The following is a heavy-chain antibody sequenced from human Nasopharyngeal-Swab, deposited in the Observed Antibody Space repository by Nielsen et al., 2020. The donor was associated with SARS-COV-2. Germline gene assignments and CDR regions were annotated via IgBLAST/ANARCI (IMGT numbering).Heavy chain of an antibody. CDR3: ARDRPNYGMDV. V-gene: IGHV4-59*01. Sequence: SETLSLTCTVSGSSISGYYWSWIRQPPGKGLEWFGNIYYTGSTKYNPSLKSRVTISIDTSKNQFSLKLSSVTAADTAVYYCARDRPNYGMDVWGRGTTVTVSS. J-gene: IGHJ6*02. CDR1: GSSISGYY. CDR2: IYYTGST.